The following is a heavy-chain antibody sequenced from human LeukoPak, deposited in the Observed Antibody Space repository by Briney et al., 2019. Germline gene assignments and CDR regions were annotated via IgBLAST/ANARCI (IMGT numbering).Heavy chain of an antibody. Sequence: GGSLRLSCAASGFTFRNYVIHWVRQAPGKGLEWVAVIWYDGSNKYYADSVKGRFTISRDNSKNTLYLQMNSLRAEDTAVYYCASLCGGDCYPPHAFDIWGQGTMVTVSS. V-gene: IGHV3-33*08. CDR3: ASLCGGDCYPPHAFDI. J-gene: IGHJ3*02. CDR1: GFTFRNYV. CDR2: IWYDGSNK. D-gene: IGHD2-21*02.